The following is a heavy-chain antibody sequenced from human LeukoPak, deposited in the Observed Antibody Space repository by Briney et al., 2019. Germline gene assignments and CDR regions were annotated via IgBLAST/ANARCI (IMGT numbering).Heavy chain of an antibody. J-gene: IGHJ6*03. D-gene: IGHD3-9*01. Sequence: GGSLRLSCAASGFTFSTYGLHWVRQAPGKGLEWVAFIRYDGSNKYYADSVKGRFTISRDNAKNSLYLQMNSLRAEDTAVYYCASEYYDILTGLFYMDVWGKGTTVTVSS. CDR1: GFTFSTYG. CDR3: ASEYYDILTGLFYMDV. V-gene: IGHV3-30*02. CDR2: IRYDGSNK.